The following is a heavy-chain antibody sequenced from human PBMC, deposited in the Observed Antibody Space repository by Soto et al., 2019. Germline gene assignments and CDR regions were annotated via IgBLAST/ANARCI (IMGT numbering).Heavy chain of an antibody. D-gene: IGHD2-8*02. CDR3: ARGGYCTASTCFQYFQS. J-gene: IGHJ1*01. Sequence: ASVKVSCKTSGGTFSSYTIDWVRQAPGQGLEWMGRIIPTLGITDYAQNFQGRVTISADESTSTAYMELSSLTSEDTAVYYCARGGYCTASTCFQYFQSWGQGTLVTVS. CDR2: IIPTLGIT. CDR1: GGTFSSYT. V-gene: IGHV1-69*02.